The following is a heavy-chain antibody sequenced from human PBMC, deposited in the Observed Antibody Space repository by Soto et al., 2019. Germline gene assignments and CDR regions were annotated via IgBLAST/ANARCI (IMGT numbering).Heavy chain of an antibody. J-gene: IGHJ6*03. Sequence: GSLRLSCAASGFTFSSYAMSWVRQAPGKGLEWVSAISGSGGSTYYADSVKGRFTISRDNSKNTLYLQMNSLRAEDTAVYYCAKDGSAAGGYYYYYYMDVWGKGTTVTVSS. CDR2: ISGSGGST. D-gene: IGHD6-13*01. CDR1: GFTFSSYA. V-gene: IGHV3-23*01. CDR3: AKDGSAAGGYYYYYYMDV.